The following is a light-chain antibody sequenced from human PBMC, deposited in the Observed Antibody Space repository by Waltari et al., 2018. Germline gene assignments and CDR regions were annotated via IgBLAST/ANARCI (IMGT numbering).Light chain of an antibody. CDR2: EVY. V-gene: IGLV2-23*02. CDR3: CSYAGPATFVV. CDR1: SSDVGSENL. Sequence: QSALTQPASVSGSPGQSITISRTGMSSDVGSENLDTWYQQFPGRAPQLIIYEVYRRPSGISDRFSGSKSGNTASLTISGLRAEDEADYYCCSYAGPATFVVFGGGTKLTVL. J-gene: IGLJ2*01.